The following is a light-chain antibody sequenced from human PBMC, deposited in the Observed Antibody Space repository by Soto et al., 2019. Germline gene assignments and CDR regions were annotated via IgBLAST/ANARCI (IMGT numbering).Light chain of an antibody. CDR3: SSYTSSSIPVV. CDR2: DVT. Sequence: QSVLTQPASVSGSPGQSITISCTGTSSDVGGYNYVSWYQQHPGNAPKLMIYDVTNRPSGVSNRFSGSKSGNTASLTISGLQAEDEADYHCSSYTSSSIPVVFGGGTQLTVL. CDR1: SSDVGGYNY. J-gene: IGLJ2*01. V-gene: IGLV2-14*01.